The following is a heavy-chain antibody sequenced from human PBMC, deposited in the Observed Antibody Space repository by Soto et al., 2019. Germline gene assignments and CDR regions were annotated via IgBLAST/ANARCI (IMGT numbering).Heavy chain of an antibody. J-gene: IGHJ4*02. CDR1: GFTFSDYW. D-gene: IGHD6-25*01. CDR2: IKRDGSAT. V-gene: IGHV3-74*01. CDR3: GRDLHIAAADY. Sequence: SGGSLRLSCAASGFTFSDYWIHWVRRAPGKGLVWVSRIKRDGSATNYADSVKGRFTISRDNAKNTVFLQMNSLRAEDTAVYYCGRDLHIAAADYWGQGALVTVSS.